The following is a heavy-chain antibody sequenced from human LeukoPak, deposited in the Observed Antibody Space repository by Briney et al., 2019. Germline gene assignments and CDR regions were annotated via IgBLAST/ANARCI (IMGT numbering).Heavy chain of an antibody. CDR2: IWADGSKK. Sequence: GGSLRLSCAASGFIFRNYGMHWARQAPGKGLEWVAVIWADGSKKNYVDSVKGRFAISRDISKNTLYLQMDSLRAEDTAVYYCARDLAVGALDFRGQGTLVTVSS. CDR1: GFIFRNYG. CDR3: ARDLAVGALDF. J-gene: IGHJ4*02. V-gene: IGHV3-33*01. D-gene: IGHD1-26*01.